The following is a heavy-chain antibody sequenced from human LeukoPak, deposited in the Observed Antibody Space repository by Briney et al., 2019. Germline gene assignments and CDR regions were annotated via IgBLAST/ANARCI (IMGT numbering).Heavy chain of an antibody. D-gene: IGHD6-6*01. CDR1: GGTFSSYA. CDR2: IIPIFGTA. V-gene: IGHV1-69*05. J-gene: IGHJ6*03. CDR3: ARDNGRIATPYYYYYYMDV. Sequence: SVKVSCKASGGTFSSYAISWVRQAPGQGLEWMGGIIPIFGTANYAQKFQGRVTITTDESTSTAYMELSSLRSEDTAVYYCARDNGRIATPYYYYYYMDVLGKGTTVTVSS.